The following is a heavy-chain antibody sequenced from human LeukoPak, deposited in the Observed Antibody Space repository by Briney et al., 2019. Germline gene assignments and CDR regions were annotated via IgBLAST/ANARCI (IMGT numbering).Heavy chain of an antibody. CDR3: AKFSGSSWVAYFDY. CDR1: GFTFSSYA. J-gene: IGHJ4*02. D-gene: IGHD6-6*01. CDR2: ISGSGGST. V-gene: IGHV3-23*01. Sequence: GGSLRLSCAASGFTFSSYAMSWVRQAPGKGLEWVSAISGSGGSTYYADSVEGRFTISRDNSKNTLYLQMNSLRAEDTAVYYCAKFSGSSWVAYFDYWGQGTLVTVSS.